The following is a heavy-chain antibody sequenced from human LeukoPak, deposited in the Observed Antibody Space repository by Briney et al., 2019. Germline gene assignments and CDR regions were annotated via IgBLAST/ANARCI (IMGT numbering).Heavy chain of an antibody. CDR3: AKNSDMITFGGVIVEYYYYYGMDV. V-gene: IGHV3-30*18. Sequence: GRSLRLSCAASGFTFSSYGMHWVRQAPGKGLEWVAVISYDGSNKYYADSVKGRFTISRDNSKNTLYLQMNSLRAEDTAVYYCAKNSDMITFGGVIVEYYYYYGMDVWGQGTTVTVSS. D-gene: IGHD3-16*02. CDR1: GFTFSSYG. J-gene: IGHJ6*02. CDR2: ISYDGSNK.